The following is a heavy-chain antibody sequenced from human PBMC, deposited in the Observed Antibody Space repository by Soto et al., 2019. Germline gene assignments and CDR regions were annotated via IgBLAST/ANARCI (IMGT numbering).Heavy chain of an antibody. CDR3: ARPTSSGWTEDYYYYYMDV. Sequence: SETLSLTCTVSGGSISSSSYYWGWIRQPPGKGLEWIGSIYYSGSTYYNPSLKSRVTISVDTSKNQFSLKLSSVTAADTAVYYCARPTSSGWTEDYYYYYMDVWDKGTTVTVSS. J-gene: IGHJ6*03. CDR2: IYYSGST. D-gene: IGHD6-19*01. CDR1: GGSISSSSYY. V-gene: IGHV4-39*01.